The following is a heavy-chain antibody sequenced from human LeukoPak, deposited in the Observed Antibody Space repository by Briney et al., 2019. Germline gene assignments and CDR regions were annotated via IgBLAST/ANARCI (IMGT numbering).Heavy chain of an antibody. CDR2: INPSVGST. V-gene: IGHV1-46*01. Sequence: ASVKVSCKASGYTFTTYYMHWVRQAPGQGLEWMAKINPSVGSTNYAQKFQGRVTMTRDTSTSTVYMELSSLRSEDTAVYYCTRVVVDSSGWCHFDYWGQGTLVTVSS. J-gene: IGHJ4*02. D-gene: IGHD6-19*01. CDR1: GYTFTTYY. CDR3: TRVVVDSSGWCHFDY.